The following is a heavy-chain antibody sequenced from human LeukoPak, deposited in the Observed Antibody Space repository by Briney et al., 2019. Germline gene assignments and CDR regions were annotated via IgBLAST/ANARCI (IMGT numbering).Heavy chain of an antibody. D-gene: IGHD6-19*01. CDR3: ARDRSGNFDY. Sequence: ASVKVSCKASGGTFSSYAISWVRQAPGQGREWMGWINPNSGGTNYAQKFQGRVTMTRDTSISTAYMELSRLRSDDTTVYYCARDRSGNFDYWGQGTLVTVSS. CDR2: INPNSGGT. V-gene: IGHV1-2*02. J-gene: IGHJ4*02. CDR1: GGTFSSYA.